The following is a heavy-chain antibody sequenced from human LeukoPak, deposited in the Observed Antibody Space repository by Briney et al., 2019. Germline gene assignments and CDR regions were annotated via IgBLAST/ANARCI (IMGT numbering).Heavy chain of an antibody. CDR2: IYYSGST. CDR1: GGSISSYY. Sequence: SETLSLTCTVSGGSISSYYWSWIRQPPGKGLEWIGYIYYSGSTNYNPPLKSRVTISVDTSKNQFSLKLSSVTAADTAVYYCASLHPSEYYFDYWGQGTLVTVSS. V-gene: IGHV4-59*08. J-gene: IGHJ4*02. CDR3: ASLHPSEYYFDY. D-gene: IGHD4-11*01.